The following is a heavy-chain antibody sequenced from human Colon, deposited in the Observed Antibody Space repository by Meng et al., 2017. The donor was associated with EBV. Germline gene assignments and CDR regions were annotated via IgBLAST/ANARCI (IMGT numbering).Heavy chain of an antibody. Sequence: QVRLRGSGPGLVKPSGTRSLTCGVSGVSISSNIRWTWVRQPPGKGLEWIGDIDDSGSTNYNPSLNSRISISLDKSKNHFSLEVNSVTAADTAVYYCARGKQDAWELLAYWGQGALVTVSS. CDR1: GVSISSNIR. CDR2: IDDSGST. J-gene: IGHJ4*02. CDR3: ARGKQDAWELLAY. D-gene: IGHD1-26*01. V-gene: IGHV4-4*02.